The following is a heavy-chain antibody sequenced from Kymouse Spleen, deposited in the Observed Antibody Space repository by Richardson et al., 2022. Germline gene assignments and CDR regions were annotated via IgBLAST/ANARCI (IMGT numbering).Heavy chain of an antibody. CDR1: GFTFSSYG. Sequence: QVQLVESGGGVVQPGRSLRLSCAASGFTFSSYGMHWVRQAPGKGLEWVAVISYDGSNKYYADSVKGRFTISRDNSKNTLYLQMNSLRAEDTAVYYCAKRSSSYYYGMDVWGQGTTVTVSS. V-gene: IGHV3-30*18. CDR3: AKRSSSYYYGMDV. CDR2: ISYDGSNK. D-gene: IGHD6-6*01. J-gene: IGHJ6*02.